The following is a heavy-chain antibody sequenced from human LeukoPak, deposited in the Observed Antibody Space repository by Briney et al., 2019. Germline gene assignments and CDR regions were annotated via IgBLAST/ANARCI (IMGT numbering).Heavy chain of an antibody. CDR1: GYTFTSYG. CDR3: ARGEYYDHVWGSDY. CDR2: ISAYNGNT. D-gene: IGHD3-16*01. J-gene: IGHJ4*02. Sequence: EASVKVSCKASGYTFTSYGISWVRQAPGQGLEWMGWISAYNGNTNYAQKLQGRVTMTTDTSTSTAYMELRSLRSDDTAVYYCARGEYYDHVWGSDYWGQGTLVTVSS. V-gene: IGHV1-18*01.